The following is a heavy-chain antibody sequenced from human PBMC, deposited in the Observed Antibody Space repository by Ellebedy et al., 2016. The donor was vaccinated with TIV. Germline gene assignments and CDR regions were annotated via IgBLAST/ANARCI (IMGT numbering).Heavy chain of an antibody. V-gene: IGHV3-21*05. CDR2: ISYGRDYI. Sequence: GESLKISCAASGFSFSAYGMNWVRRSPGKGLEWVSYISYGRDYIYYADSVKGRFTISRDNAKNSVYLQMNSLRAEDTAIYYCATSPPLRPPGYWGQGTLVTVSS. CDR1: GFSFSAYG. J-gene: IGHJ4*02. D-gene: IGHD2-21*01. CDR3: ATSPPLRPPGY.